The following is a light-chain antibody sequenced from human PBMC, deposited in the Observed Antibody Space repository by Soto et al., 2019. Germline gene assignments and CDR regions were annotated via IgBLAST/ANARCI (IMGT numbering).Light chain of an antibody. CDR3: QHYNNWPFT. CDR2: AAS. CDR1: QSVSTN. V-gene: IGKV3-15*01. J-gene: IGKJ2*01. Sequence: EIVMTQSPATLSVSPGEGATLSCRASQSVSTNLAWYQQKPGQAPSLVIYAASARATGIPARFSGSGSGTEFTLTISSLQSEDFAVYYCQHYNNWPFTVGQGTKLEIK.